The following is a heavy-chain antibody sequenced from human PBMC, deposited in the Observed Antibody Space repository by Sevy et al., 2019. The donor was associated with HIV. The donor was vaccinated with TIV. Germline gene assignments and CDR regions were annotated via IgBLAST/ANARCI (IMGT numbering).Heavy chain of an antibody. Sequence: GGSLRLSCAASGFTFSSYAMHWVRQAPGKGLEWVAVISYDGSNKYYADSVKGRFTISRDNSKNTLYLQMNSLRAEDTGVDYCARDTLAVAGEGTWDWGQGTLVTVSS. D-gene: IGHD6-19*01. CDR3: ARDTLAVAGEGTWD. J-gene: IGHJ4*02. CDR1: GFTFSSYA. V-gene: IGHV3-30-3*01. CDR2: ISYDGSNK.